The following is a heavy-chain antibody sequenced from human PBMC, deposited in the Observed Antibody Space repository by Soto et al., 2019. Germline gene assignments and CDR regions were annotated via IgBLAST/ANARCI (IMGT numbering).Heavy chain of an antibody. Sequence: QVQLQESGPGLVKPSQTLSLTCTVSGGSISSGGYYWSWIRQHPGKGLEWIGYIYYSGSTYYNPCVKIRVTISVDTSKIQFFLKLSSVTAADTAVYYCARDVEGDILTGRSHVFYYMDVWGKGTTVTVAS. J-gene: IGHJ6*03. CDR3: ARDVEGDILTGRSHVFYYMDV. D-gene: IGHD3-9*01. CDR2: IYYSGST. CDR1: GGSISSGGYY. V-gene: IGHV4-31*03.